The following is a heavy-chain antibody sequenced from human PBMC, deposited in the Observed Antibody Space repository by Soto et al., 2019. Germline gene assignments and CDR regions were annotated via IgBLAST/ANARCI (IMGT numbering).Heavy chain of an antibody. V-gene: IGHV3-33*01. J-gene: IGHJ6*02. CDR3: ARDSYGMDV. Sequence: QERLVESGGGVVHPGRSLRLSCAASGFTFRNYAMHWVREAPGKGREWVAAIWYDGSREYYVDSVKGRFTVSRDDSKNTLSLQMNSLRADDTAVYYCARDSYGMDVWGQGASVTVSS. CDR1: GFTFRNYA. CDR2: IWYDGSRE.